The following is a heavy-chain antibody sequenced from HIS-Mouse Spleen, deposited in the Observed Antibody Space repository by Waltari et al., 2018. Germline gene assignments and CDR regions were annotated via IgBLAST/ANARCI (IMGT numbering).Heavy chain of an antibody. D-gene: IGHD3-22*01. CDR3: ASFRFSSEPPSDY. Sequence: YWMSWVRQAPGKGLEWVANIKQDGSEKYYVDSVKGRFTISRDNAKNSLYLQMNSLRAEDTAVYYCASFRFSSEPPSDYWGQGTLVTVSS. CDR2: IKQDGSEK. J-gene: IGHJ4*02. CDR1: YW. V-gene: IGHV3-7*01.